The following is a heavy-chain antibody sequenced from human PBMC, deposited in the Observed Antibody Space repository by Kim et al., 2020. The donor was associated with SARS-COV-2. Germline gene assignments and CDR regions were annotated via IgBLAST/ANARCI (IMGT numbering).Heavy chain of an antibody. J-gene: IGHJ6*02. V-gene: IGHV1-3*01. Sequence: ASVKVSCKASGYTFTSYAMHWVRQAPGQRLEWMGWINAGHGNTKYSQKFQGRVTITRDTSASTAYMELSSLRSEDTAVYYCARVLELNFPPPYGMDVWGQGTTVTVSS. CDR2: INAGHGNT. CDR3: ARVLELNFPPPYGMDV. CDR1: GYTFTSYA. D-gene: IGHD2-8*01.